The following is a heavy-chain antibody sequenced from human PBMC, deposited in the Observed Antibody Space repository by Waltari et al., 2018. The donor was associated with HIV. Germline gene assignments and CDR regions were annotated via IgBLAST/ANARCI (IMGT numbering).Heavy chain of an antibody. V-gene: IGHV3-74*01. CDR3: AREVATDAFDI. J-gene: IGHJ3*02. CDR2: INSDGSST. Sequence: EVQLVESGGGLVQPGGSLRLPCAASGFTFSSYWIHWVRQAPGKGLVWVSRINSDGSSTSYADSVKGRFTISRDNAKNTLYLQMNSLRAEDTAVYYCAREVATDAFDIWGQGTMVTVSS. CDR1: GFTFSSYW.